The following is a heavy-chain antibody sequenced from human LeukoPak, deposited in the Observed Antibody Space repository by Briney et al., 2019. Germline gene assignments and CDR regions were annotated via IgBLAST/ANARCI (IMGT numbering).Heavy chain of an antibody. Sequence: PGGSLRLSCKASGFTFSSHWMTWVRQPPGKGREWVANIKEDGSVKYYVDSVKGRFTISRDNIKNVLYLQMNSLRADDTAVYFCARDSTWLLDYWGQGTLITVSS. D-gene: IGHD6-19*01. J-gene: IGHJ4*02. V-gene: IGHV3-7*03. CDR2: IKEDGSVK. CDR1: GFTFSSHW. CDR3: ARDSTWLLDY.